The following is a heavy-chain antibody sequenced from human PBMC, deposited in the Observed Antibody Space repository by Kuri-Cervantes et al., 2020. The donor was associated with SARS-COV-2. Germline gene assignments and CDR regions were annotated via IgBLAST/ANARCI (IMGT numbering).Heavy chain of an antibody. J-gene: IGHJ4*02. CDR2: MNPNSSNT. V-gene: IGHV1-8*01. Sequence: ASVKVSCKASGYTFSSYEFNWVRQATGQGLEWVGWMNPNSSNTVYAQKFQGRLTTARNTSISTAYMELSSLRSEDTAVYYCARGCGVAAAGAPPCDYWGQGTLVTVSS. CDR1: GYTFSSYE. CDR3: ARGCGVAAAGAPPCDY. D-gene: IGHD6-13*01.